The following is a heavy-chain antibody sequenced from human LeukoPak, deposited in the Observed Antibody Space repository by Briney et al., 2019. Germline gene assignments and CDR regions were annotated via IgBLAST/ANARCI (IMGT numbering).Heavy chain of an antibody. CDR2: IYPGDSDT. CDR1: GYKFNAYW. CDR3: ARRDGYDSTTFDY. D-gene: IGHD5-24*01. J-gene: IGHJ4*02. Sequence: GESLNISCKGSGYKFNAYWIAWVRHMPGKGLEWMGIIYPGDSDTRYSPSFQGKVTISADKSISTAYLQWSILKASDTAMYYCARRDGYDSTTFDYWGQGTLVTVSS. V-gene: IGHV5-51*01.